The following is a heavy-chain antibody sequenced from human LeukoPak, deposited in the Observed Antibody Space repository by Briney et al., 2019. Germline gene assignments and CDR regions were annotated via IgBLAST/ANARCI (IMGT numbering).Heavy chain of an antibody. D-gene: IGHD2-15*01. V-gene: IGHV3-33*01. J-gene: IGHJ4*02. CDR1: GFTFSSYG. CDR2: IWYDGSNK. CDR3: ARDGGSTILAFDY. Sequence: PGRSLRLSCAASGFTFSSYGMHWVRQAPGKGLEWVAVIWYDGSNKCYADSVKGRFTISRDNSKNTLYLQMNSLRAEDTAVYYCARDGGSTILAFDYWGQGTLVTVSS.